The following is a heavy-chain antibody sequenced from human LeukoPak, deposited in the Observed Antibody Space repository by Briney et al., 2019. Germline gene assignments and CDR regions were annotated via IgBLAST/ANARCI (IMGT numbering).Heavy chain of an antibody. J-gene: IGHJ4*02. CDR1: GGTFSSYA. CDR3: ANWAGTAGGYFSGPLDY. D-gene: IGHD6-19*01. V-gene: IGHV1-69*13. Sequence: ASVKVSCKASGGTFSSYAISWVRQAPGQGLEWMGGIIPIFGTANYAQKFQGKVTITADESTSTAYMELSSLRSEDTAVYYCANWAGTAGGYFSGPLDYWGQGTLVTVSS. CDR2: IIPIFGTA.